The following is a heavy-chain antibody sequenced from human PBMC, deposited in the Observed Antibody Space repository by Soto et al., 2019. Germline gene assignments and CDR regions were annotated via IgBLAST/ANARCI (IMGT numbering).Heavy chain of an antibody. J-gene: IGHJ3*02. D-gene: IGHD3-22*01. CDR1: GFTFSSYW. V-gene: IGHV3-7*03. CDR3: AKHADSTGYSFGDAFDS. CDR2: IKPDGSEK. Sequence: GGSLRLSCAASGFTFSSYWMSWVRQAPGKGLEWVANIKPDGSEKIYVDSVKGRFTISRDNAKNTLYLQMNSLRAEDTAVYYCAKHADSTGYSFGDAFDSWGQGTMVTVSS.